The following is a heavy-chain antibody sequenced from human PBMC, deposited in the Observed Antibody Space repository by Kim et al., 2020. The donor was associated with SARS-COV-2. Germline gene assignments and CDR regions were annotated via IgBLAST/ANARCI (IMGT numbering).Heavy chain of an antibody. J-gene: IGHJ4*02. D-gene: IGHD3-3*01. V-gene: IGHV3-30*01. Sequence: VRFTISRDNSKNTLYLQMNGLRAEDTAVYYCARGGYGCWSGTLGLLPFDYWGQGNLVTVSS. CDR3: ARGGYGCWSGTLGLLPFDY.